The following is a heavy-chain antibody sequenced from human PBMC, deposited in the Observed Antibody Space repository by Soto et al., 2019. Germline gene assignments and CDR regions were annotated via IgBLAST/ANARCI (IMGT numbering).Heavy chain of an antibody. Sequence: ASVKVSCKASGYPFTAYYIHWIRQAPGQGLQWMGRVNPSVNSTTYAEKFQGRVTVTWDTSTSTVFLEMISLRSEDSALYYCARGPPRGAYTTHFDHWGQGALVTVSS. J-gene: IGHJ5*02. CDR1: GYPFTAYY. CDR3: ARGPPRGAYTTHFDH. V-gene: IGHV1-46*01. D-gene: IGHD1-1*01. CDR2: VNPSVNST.